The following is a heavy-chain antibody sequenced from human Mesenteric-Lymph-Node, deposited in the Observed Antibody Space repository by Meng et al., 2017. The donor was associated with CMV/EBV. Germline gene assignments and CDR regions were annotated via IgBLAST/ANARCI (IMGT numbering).Heavy chain of an antibody. V-gene: IGHV1-2*02. Sequence: ASVKVSCKASGYTFTGYYMHWVRQAPGQGLEWMGWINPNSGGTNYAQKFQGRVTMTRDESTSTAYMELSSLRSEDTAVYYCARDQGIGFDYWGQGTLVTVSS. CDR3: ARDQGIGFDY. D-gene: IGHD3-16*01. CDR2: INPNSGGT. CDR1: GYTFTGYY. J-gene: IGHJ4*02.